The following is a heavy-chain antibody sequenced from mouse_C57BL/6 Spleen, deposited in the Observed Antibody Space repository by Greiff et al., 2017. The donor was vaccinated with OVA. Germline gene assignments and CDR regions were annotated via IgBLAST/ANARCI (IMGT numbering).Heavy chain of an antibody. CDR1: GFTFTDYY. CDR3: ARYDWEYAMDY. CDR2: IRNKANGYTT. J-gene: IGHJ4*01. Sequence: EVKVEESGGGLVQPGGSLSLSCAASGFTFTDYYMSWVRQPPGKALEWLGFIRNKANGYTTEYSASVKGRFTISRDNSQSILYLQMNALRAEDSATYYCARYDWEYAMDYWGQGTSVTVSS. D-gene: IGHD4-1*01. V-gene: IGHV7-3*01.